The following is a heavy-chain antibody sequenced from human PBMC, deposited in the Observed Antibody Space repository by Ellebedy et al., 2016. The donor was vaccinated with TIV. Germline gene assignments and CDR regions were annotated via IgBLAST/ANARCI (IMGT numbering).Heavy chain of an antibody. D-gene: IGHD2-2*01. CDR2: VSYDGRDK. Sequence: PGGSLRLSCAASGFTFSNYALHWVRQAPGKGLEWLTLVSYDGRDKYYADSVKGRFTISRDNAKNTLYLQMNSLRAEDTAVYYCACSSTFDYWGQGTLVTVSS. J-gene: IGHJ4*02. CDR3: ACSSTFDY. V-gene: IGHV3-30*07. CDR1: GFTFSNYA.